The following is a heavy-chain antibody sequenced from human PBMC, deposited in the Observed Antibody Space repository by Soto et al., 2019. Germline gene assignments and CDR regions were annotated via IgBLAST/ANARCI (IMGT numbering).Heavy chain of an antibody. CDR1: GGSISSYY. CDR2: IYYSGST. CDR3: ASSFYQYYYDSSGPFDY. D-gene: IGHD3-22*01. Sequence: PSETLSLTCTVSGGSISSYYWGWIRQPPGKGLEWIGSIYYSGSTYYNPSLKSRVTISVDTSKNQFSLKLSSVTAADTAVYYCASSFYQYYYDSSGPFDYWGQGTLVTVSS. V-gene: IGHV4-39*01. J-gene: IGHJ4*02.